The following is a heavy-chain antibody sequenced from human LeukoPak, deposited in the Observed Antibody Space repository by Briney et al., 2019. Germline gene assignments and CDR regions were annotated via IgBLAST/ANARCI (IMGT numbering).Heavy chain of an antibody. CDR1: GYTFTSYG. CDR2: ISAYNGNT. Sequence: GASVKVSCKASGYTFTSYGISWVRQAPGQGLEWMGWISAYNGNTNYAQKLQGRVTMTTDTSTSTAYMELRSLRSDDTAVYYCAREKPTQTPWARTGYYYYGMDVWGQGTTVTVSS. CDR3: AREKPTQTPWARTGYYYYGMDV. D-gene: IGHD1-14*01. J-gene: IGHJ6*02. V-gene: IGHV1-18*01.